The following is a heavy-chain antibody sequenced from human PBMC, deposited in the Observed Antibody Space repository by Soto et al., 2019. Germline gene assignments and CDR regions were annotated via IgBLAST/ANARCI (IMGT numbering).Heavy chain of an antibody. CDR3: AKARVNNDSSGYYLDAFDI. CDR2: ISGSGGST. CDR1: GFTFSSYA. Sequence: GGSLRLSCAASGFTFSSYAMSWVRQAPGKGLEWVSAISGSGGSTYYADSVKGRFTISRDNSKNTLYLQMNSLRAEDTAVYYCAKARVNNDSSGYYLDAFDIWGQGTMVTVSS. D-gene: IGHD3-22*01. J-gene: IGHJ3*02. V-gene: IGHV3-23*01.